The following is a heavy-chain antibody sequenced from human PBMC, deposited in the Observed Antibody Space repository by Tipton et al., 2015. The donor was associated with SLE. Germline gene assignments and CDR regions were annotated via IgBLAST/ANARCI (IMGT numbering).Heavy chain of an antibody. CDR1: GFSISSGYY. CDR2: IHHSGTT. Sequence: TLSLTCAVSGFSISSGYYWGWIRQPPGKGLEWIGSIHHSGTTHHNPSLKSRITISIDTSKNEFSLKLSSVSAADTAVYYCARNFGAGSYYASCFDPWGQGTLVTVSS. V-gene: IGHV4-38-2*01. CDR3: ARNFGAGSYYASCFDP. D-gene: IGHD3-10*01. J-gene: IGHJ5*02.